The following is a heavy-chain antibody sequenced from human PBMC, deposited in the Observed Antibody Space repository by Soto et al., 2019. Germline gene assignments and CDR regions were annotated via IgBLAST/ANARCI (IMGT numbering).Heavy chain of an antibody. V-gene: IGHV3-30*18. J-gene: IGHJ6*02. CDR2: ISYDGSNK. Sequence: GGSLRLSCAASGFTFSSYGMHWVRQAPGKGLEWVAVISYDGSNKYYADSVKGRFTISRDSSKNTLYLQMNSLRAEDTAVYYCAKVSLRLLDPRSYYYGMDAWGQGTTVTVSS. CDR1: GFTFSSYG. CDR3: AKVSLRLLDPRSYYYGMDA. D-gene: IGHD3-3*01.